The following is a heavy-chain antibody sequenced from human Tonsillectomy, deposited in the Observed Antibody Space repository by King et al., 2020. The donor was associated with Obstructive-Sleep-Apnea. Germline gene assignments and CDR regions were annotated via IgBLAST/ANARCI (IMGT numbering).Heavy chain of an antibody. D-gene: IGHD2-15*01. V-gene: IGHV4-34*01. CDR3: AGGVVVVVAATRGWSFDP. CDR2: INHSGST. J-gene: IGHJ5*02. Sequence: VQLQQWGTGLLKPSETLSLTCAVYGGSFSDYYWSWIRQPPGKGLEWIGEINHSGSTNYNPSLKSRVTISVDTSKNQCSLKRSSVTAADTAVYYCAGGVVVVVAATRGWSFDPWGQGTLVTVSP. CDR1: GGSFSDYY.